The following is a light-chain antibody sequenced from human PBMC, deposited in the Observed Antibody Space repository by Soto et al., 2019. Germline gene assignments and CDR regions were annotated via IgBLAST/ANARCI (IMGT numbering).Light chain of an antibody. J-gene: IGKJ5*01. Sequence: ETALTQSPATLSLSPGERATLSCRASQSVSFYLAWYQQKPGQAPRLLIYDASNRATGIPARFSGSGSGTDFTLTISSLEPEDFAVYYCQQRSNWPSFGQGTRLEIK. V-gene: IGKV3-11*01. CDR2: DAS. CDR1: QSVSFY. CDR3: QQRSNWPS.